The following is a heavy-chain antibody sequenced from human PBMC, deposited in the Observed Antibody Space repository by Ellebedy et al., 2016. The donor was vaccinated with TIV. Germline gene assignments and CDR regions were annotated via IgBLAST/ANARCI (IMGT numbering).Heavy chain of an antibody. Sequence: SETLSLTCTVSGGSISSYYWSWIRQPPGKGLEWIGHIHYNGGTNYNPSLKSRVTFSVDTSKNQFSLKLNSVTAADTAVYYCARHPPTYNWVDPWGQGTLVTVSP. J-gene: IGHJ5*02. CDR2: IHYNGGT. V-gene: IGHV4-59*08. CDR3: ARHPPTYNWVDP. CDR1: GGSISSYY.